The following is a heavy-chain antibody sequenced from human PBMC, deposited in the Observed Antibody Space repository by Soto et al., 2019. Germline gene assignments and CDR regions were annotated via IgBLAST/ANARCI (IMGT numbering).Heavy chain of an antibody. CDR2: ISAYNGNT. J-gene: IGHJ5*02. V-gene: IGHV1-18*01. CDR1: GYTFTSYG. Sequence: VASVKVSCKASGYTFTSYGISWVRQAPGQGLEWMGWISAYNGNTNYAQKLQGRVTMTTDTSTSTAYMELRSLRSDDTAVYYCARALSPDYYDSSGYYYLWGQGTLVTVSS. D-gene: IGHD3-22*01. CDR3: ARALSPDYYDSSGYYYL.